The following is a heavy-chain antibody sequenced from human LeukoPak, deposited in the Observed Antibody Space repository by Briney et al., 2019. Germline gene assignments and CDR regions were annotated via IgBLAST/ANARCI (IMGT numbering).Heavy chain of an antibody. CDR1: GFTFSSYG. CDR3: AKGSHYYDSSGYYYGLFDY. CDR2: ISYDGSNK. Sequence: GGSLRLSCAASGFTFSSYGMHWVRQAPGKGLEWVAGISYDGSNKYYADSVKGRLTISRDNSKNTLYLQMTSLRADDTAVYYCAKGSHYYDSSGYYYGLFDYWGQGTLVTVSS. D-gene: IGHD3-22*01. V-gene: IGHV3-30*18. J-gene: IGHJ4*02.